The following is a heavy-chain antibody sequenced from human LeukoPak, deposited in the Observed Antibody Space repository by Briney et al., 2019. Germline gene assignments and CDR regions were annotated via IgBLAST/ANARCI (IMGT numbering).Heavy chain of an antibody. V-gene: IGHV4-34*01. Sequence: SETLSLTCAVYGGSFSGYYWSWIRQPPGKGLEWIGEINHSGSTNYNPSLKSRVTISVDTSKNQFSLKLSSVTAADTAVYYCARCSAIQLWFYYWGQGTPVTVSS. CDR3: ARCSAIQLWFYY. J-gene: IGHJ4*02. D-gene: IGHD5-18*01. CDR1: GGSFSGYY. CDR2: INHSGST.